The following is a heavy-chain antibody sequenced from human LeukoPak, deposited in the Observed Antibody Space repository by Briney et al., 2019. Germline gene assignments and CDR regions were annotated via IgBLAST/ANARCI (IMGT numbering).Heavy chain of an antibody. J-gene: IGHJ4*02. CDR3: ARARMATTVTTKLDY. D-gene: IGHD4-17*01. Sequence: SVRVSCKASGGTFSSYAISWVRQAPGQGLEWMGGIIPIFGTANYAQKFQGRVTITADESTSTAYMELSSLRSEDTAVYYCARARMATTVTTKLDYWGQGTLVTVSS. CDR2: IIPIFGTA. V-gene: IGHV1-69*01. CDR1: GGTFSSYA.